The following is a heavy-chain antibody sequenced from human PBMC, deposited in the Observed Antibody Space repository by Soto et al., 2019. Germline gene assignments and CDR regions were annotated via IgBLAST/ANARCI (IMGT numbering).Heavy chain of an antibody. CDR3: ARTAVTTEYFDY. Sequence: GGSLRLSCAASGFTFSDYYMSWIRQAPGKGLEWVSYISSSSSYTNYADSVKGRFTISRDNAKHSLYLQMNSLRAADTAVYYCARTAVTTEYFDYWGQGTLVTVSS. D-gene: IGHD4-17*01. J-gene: IGHJ4*02. V-gene: IGHV3-11*06. CDR2: ISSSSSYT. CDR1: GFTFSDYY.